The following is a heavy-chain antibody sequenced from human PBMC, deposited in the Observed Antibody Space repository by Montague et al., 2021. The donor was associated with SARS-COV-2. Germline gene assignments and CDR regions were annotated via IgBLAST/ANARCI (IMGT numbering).Heavy chain of an antibody. CDR3: ARDDGSGWFSLDY. CDR1: EFTVSSNY. V-gene: IGHV3-66*01. J-gene: IGHJ4*02. Sequence: SLRLSCAASEFTVSSNYMSWVRQAPGKGLEWVSVIYSGGSTYYADSVKGRFTISRDNSKNTLYLQMNSLRAEDTAVYYCARDDGSGWFSLDYWGQGTLVTVSS. CDR2: IYSGGST. D-gene: IGHD6-19*01.